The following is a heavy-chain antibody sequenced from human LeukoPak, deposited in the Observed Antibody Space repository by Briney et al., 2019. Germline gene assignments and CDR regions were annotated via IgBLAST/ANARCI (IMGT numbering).Heavy chain of an antibody. Sequence: SETLSLTCTVSGGSVSSYYWGWIRQPPGKGLEWIGYIYTSGSTNYNPSLKSRVTISVDTSKNQFSLKLSSVTAADTAVYYCARQVVVVPAAIDWYDPWGQGTLVTVSS. J-gene: IGHJ5*02. V-gene: IGHV4-4*09. CDR1: GGSVSSYY. CDR2: IYTSGST. D-gene: IGHD2-2*02. CDR3: ARQVVVVPAAIDWYDP.